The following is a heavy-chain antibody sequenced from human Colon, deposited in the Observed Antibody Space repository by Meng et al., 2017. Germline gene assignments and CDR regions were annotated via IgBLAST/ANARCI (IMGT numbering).Heavy chain of an antibody. CDR3: ARGASDYDFDY. V-gene: IGHV4-61*01. J-gene: IGHJ4*02. CDR1: GGSVSSGSYY. CDR2: IYYSGGT. Sequence: QGQLQESGAGLGRPSETLSLTCTVSGGSVSSGSYYWSWIRQPPGKGLEWIGYIYYSGGTNYNPSLKSRVTISVDTSKNQFSLKLSSVTAADTAVYYCARGASDYDFDYWGQGTLVTVSS. D-gene: IGHD3-22*01.